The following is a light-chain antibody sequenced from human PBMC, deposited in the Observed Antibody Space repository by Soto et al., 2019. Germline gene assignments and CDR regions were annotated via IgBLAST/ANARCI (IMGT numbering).Light chain of an antibody. CDR1: QGIRNY. J-gene: IGKJ3*01. V-gene: IGKV1-17*01. CDR2: AAS. Sequence: DIQMTQSPSSLSASVGDRVTITCRASQGIRNYLGWYQQKPGKAPKRLIYAASCLQGGVPSRFSGSGSGTEFTLTISSLQPEDFATYYCLQHNSYPFTFGPGTKVDIK. CDR3: LQHNSYPFT.